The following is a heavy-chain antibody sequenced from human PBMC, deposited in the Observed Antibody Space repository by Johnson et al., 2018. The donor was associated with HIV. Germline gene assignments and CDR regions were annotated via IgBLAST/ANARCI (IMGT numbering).Heavy chain of an antibody. CDR3: ARDQNIVLMVYAAPGAFDI. CDR1: GFTVSSNY. D-gene: IGHD2-8*01. CDR2: IYSGGTT. Sequence: VQLVESGGGVVQPGGSLRLSCAASGFTVSSNYMTWVRQAPGKGLEWVSVIYSGGTTYYVDSVKGRFTISRDNSKNTLYLQMNSLRAEDTAVYYCARDQNIVLMVYAAPGAFDIWGQGTMVTVSS. J-gene: IGHJ3*02. V-gene: IGHV3-66*01.